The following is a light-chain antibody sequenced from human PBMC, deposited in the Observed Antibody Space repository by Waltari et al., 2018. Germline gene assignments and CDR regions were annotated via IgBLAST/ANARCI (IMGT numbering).Light chain of an antibody. J-gene: IGKJ1*01. V-gene: IGKV3-11*01. CDR2: DAS. CDR1: QSVSNY. CDR3: QQRSNWPPVWT. Sequence: DIVLTQSPATLSLSPGERATLSCLASQSVSNYLAWYQQKPGQAPRLLIYDASNRATGIPARFSGSGSGTDFTLTISSLEPEDFAVYYCQQRSNWPPVWTFGQGTKVEIK.